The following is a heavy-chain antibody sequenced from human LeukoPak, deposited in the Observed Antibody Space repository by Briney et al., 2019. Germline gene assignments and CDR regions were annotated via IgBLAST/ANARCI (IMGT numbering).Heavy chain of an antibody. CDR3: AKGRCSLYPPHFDY. Sequence: GGSLRLSCAASGFTFSSYGMHWVRQAPGKGLEWVAVISYDGNNKYYAESVKGRFTISRDNPKNTLYLQMNSLRAEDTAVYYCAKGRCSLYPPHFDYWGQGTLITVSS. V-gene: IGHV3-30*18. CDR2: ISYDGNNK. D-gene: IGHD6-13*01. CDR1: GFTFSSYG. J-gene: IGHJ4*02.